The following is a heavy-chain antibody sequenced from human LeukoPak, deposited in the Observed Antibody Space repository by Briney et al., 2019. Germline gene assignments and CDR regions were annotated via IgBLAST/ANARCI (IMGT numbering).Heavy chain of an antibody. Sequence: GESLKISCKCSGYSFTSYWISWVRQMPGKGLEWMGRIDPSDSYTNYSPSFQGHVTISADKSISTAYLQWSSLKASDTAMYYCARLTVVVPAAHYYYYGMDVWGKGTTVTVSS. J-gene: IGHJ6*04. CDR3: ARLTVVVPAAHYYYYGMDV. V-gene: IGHV5-10-1*01. CDR1: GYSFTSYW. D-gene: IGHD2-2*01. CDR2: IDPSDSYT.